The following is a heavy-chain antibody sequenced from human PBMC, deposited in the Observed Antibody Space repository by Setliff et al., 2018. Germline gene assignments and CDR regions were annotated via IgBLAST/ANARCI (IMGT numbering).Heavy chain of an antibody. Sequence: ASVKVSCKASGYTFTTYGISWVRQAPGHGLEWMGWISAYNGYTNYAQKLQGRVTMTTDTSTSTAYMELRSLRCDDTAVYYCARDRVRGGVAVAPGDYWGQGTLVTVSS. CDR2: ISAYNGYT. CDR1: GYTFTTYG. J-gene: IGHJ4*02. D-gene: IGHD6-19*01. CDR3: ARDRVRGGVAVAPGDY. V-gene: IGHV1-18*01.